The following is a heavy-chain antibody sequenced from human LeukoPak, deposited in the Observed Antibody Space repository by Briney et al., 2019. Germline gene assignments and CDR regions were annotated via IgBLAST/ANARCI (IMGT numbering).Heavy chain of an antibody. D-gene: IGHD2-2*01. Sequence: ASVKVSCKASGGTFSSYAISWVRQAPGQGLEWMGGIIPIFGTANYAQKFQGRVTITADESTSTAYMELSSLRSEDTAVYYCARACSSTTSFGPPFDYWGQGTLVTVSS. V-gene: IGHV1-69*13. CDR3: ARACSSTTSFGPPFDY. J-gene: IGHJ4*02. CDR1: GGTFSSYA. CDR2: IIPIFGTA.